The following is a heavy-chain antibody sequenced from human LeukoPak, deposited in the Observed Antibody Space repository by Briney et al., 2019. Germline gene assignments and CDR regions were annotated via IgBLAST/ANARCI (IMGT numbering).Heavy chain of an antibody. D-gene: IGHD3-10*01. V-gene: IGHV5-51*01. Sequence: GESLKISCKGSGYSSTSYWIGWVRQMPGKGMAWMGIIYPGDSDTRYSPSFQGQVTISADKSISTAYLQWSSLKASDSAMYYCATNTMFRGIHAFDIWGQGTMVTVCS. CDR3: ATNTMFRGIHAFDI. CDR2: IYPGDSDT. J-gene: IGHJ3*02. CDR1: GYSSTSYW.